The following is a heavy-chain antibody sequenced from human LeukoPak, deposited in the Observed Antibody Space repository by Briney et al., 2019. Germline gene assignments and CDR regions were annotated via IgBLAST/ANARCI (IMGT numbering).Heavy chain of an antibody. Sequence: ASVKVSCKASGYTFTGYYMHWVRQAPGQGLEWMGWINPNSGGTNYAQKFQGRVTMTRDTSISTAYMELSRLRSDDTAVYYCARDWARDSYPHFDYWGQGTLVTVSS. CDR1: GYTFTGYY. CDR2: INPNSGGT. V-gene: IGHV1-2*02. J-gene: IGHJ4*02. CDR3: ARDWARDSYPHFDY. D-gene: IGHD5-24*01.